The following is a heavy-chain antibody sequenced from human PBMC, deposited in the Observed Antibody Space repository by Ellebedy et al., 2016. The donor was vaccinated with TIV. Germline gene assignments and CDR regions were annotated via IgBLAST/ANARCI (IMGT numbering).Heavy chain of an antibody. V-gene: IGHV3-7*01. CDR3: ARCSPVPPGRNWFDP. CDR1: GFTFSSYW. D-gene: IGHD2-2*01. J-gene: IGHJ5*02. CDR2: IKQDGSEK. Sequence: GGSLRLXXAASGFTFSSYWMSWVRQAPGKGLEWVANIKQDGSEKYYVDSVKGRFTISRDNAKNSLYLQMNSLRAEDTAVYYCARCSPVPPGRNWFDPWGQGTLVTVSS.